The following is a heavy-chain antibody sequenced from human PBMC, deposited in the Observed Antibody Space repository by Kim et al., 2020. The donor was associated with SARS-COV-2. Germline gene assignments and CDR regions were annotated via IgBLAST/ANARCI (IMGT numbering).Heavy chain of an antibody. CDR2: INTNTGNT. Sequence: ASVKVSCKASGDTFTNYAINWVRQAPGQGPEWMGWINTNTGNTTYAQGFTGRFVFSLDTSVSTAYLQISSLKAEDTAVYYCARYYDLYGMDVWGQGTTVIVSS. V-gene: IGHV7-4-1*02. CDR1: GDTFTNYA. J-gene: IGHJ6*02. CDR3: ARYYDLYGMDV. D-gene: IGHD3-3*01.